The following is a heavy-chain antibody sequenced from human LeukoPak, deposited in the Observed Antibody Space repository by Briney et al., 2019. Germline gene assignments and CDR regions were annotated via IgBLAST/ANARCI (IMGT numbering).Heavy chain of an antibody. CDR1: GFTFSNYW. V-gene: IGHV3-7*03. D-gene: IGHD1-26*01. CDR3: AKDRVGAILYFDY. CDR2: IKQDRSEK. Sequence: TGGSLRLSCAASGFTFSNYWMSWVRQAPGKGLEWVANIKQDRSEKYYVDSVKGRFTISRDNSKNTLYLQMNSLRAEDTAVYYCAKDRVGAILYFDYWGQGTLVTVSS. J-gene: IGHJ4*02.